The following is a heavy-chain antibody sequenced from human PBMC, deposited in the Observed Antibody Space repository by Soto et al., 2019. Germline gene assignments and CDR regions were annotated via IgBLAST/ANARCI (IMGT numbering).Heavy chain of an antibody. J-gene: IGHJ5*02. D-gene: IGHD3-9*01. V-gene: IGHV4-39*01. CDR1: GGSISSSSYY. CDR3: ATGRGGILTGYWFDP. CDR2: IYYSGST. Sequence: PSETLSLTCTVSGGSISSSSYYWGWIRQPPGKGLEWIGSIYYSGSTYYNPSLKSRVTISVDTSKNQFSLKLSSVTAADTAVYYCATGRGGILTGYWFDPWGQGTLVTVS.